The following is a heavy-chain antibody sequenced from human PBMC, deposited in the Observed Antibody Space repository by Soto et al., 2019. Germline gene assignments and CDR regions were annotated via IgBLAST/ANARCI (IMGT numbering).Heavy chain of an antibody. Sequence: PSETLSLTCAVYGGSFSGYYWSWIRQPPGKGLEWIGEINHSGSTNYNPSLKSRVTISVDTSKNQFSLKLSSVTAADTAVYYCARFAGYYGSGSYRSYYYGMDVWGQGTTVTVSS. CDR3: ARFAGYYGSGSYRSYYYGMDV. V-gene: IGHV4-34*01. CDR2: INHSGST. D-gene: IGHD3-10*01. CDR1: GGSFSGYY. J-gene: IGHJ6*02.